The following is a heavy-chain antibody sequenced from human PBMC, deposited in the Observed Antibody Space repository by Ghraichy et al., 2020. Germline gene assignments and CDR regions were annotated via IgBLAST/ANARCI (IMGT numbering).Heavy chain of an antibody. D-gene: IGHD1-26*01. Sequence: GGSLRLSCAASGFTFSSYWMSWVRQAPGKGLEWVANIKQDGSEKYYVDSVKGRFTISRDNAKNSLYLQMNSLRAEDTAVYYCARDLARSGSYYDYWGQGTLVTVSS. J-gene: IGHJ4*02. CDR3: ARDLARSGSYYDY. V-gene: IGHV3-7*01. CDR1: GFTFSSYW. CDR2: IKQDGSEK.